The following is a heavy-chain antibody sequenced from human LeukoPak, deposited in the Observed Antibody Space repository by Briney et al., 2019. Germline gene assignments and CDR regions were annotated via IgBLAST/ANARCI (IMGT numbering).Heavy chain of an antibody. J-gene: IGHJ3*02. CDR3: AADSRRSSGWFLPDRFDI. D-gene: IGHD6-19*01. V-gene: IGHV1-24*01. CDR2: FDPEAGET. Sequence: ASVKVPCKVSGYTLTDLSMHWVRQTPGSGPEWMGGFDPEAGETVYAQKFQGRVTMTDDTSTDTAYMELSSLRSEDTAVYYCAADSRRSSGWFLPDRFDIWGQGTKVTVSS. CDR1: GYTLTDLS.